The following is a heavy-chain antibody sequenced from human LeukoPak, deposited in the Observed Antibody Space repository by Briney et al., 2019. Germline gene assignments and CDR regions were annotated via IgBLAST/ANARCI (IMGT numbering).Heavy chain of an antibody. CDR1: GYTFTGYY. D-gene: IGHD3-10*01. CDR2: INPNSGGT. J-gene: IGHJ4*02. Sequence: ASVKVSCKASGYTFTGYYMHWARQAPGQGLEWMGWINPNSGGTNYAQKFQGRVTMTRDTSISTAYMELSRLRSDDTAVYYCARDFNYYGSGSFPDYWGQGTLVTVSS. V-gene: IGHV1-2*02. CDR3: ARDFNYYGSGSFPDY.